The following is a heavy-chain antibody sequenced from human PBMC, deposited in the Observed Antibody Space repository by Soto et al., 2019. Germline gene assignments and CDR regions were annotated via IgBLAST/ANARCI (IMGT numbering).Heavy chain of an antibody. Sequence: QLQLQESGSGLVKPSQTLSLTCAVSGGSISSGGYSWSWIRQPPGKGLECIGYIYHRGSTYYNPPHKSRVTMAVDRSKNQFSLKLSSVTAADTAVYYCASRPPYYYGSGSYGFDTWGQGTLVTVSS. CDR2: IYHRGST. J-gene: IGHJ5*02. CDR1: GGSISSGGYS. V-gene: IGHV4-30-2*01. D-gene: IGHD3-10*01. CDR3: ASRPPYYYGSGSYGFDT.